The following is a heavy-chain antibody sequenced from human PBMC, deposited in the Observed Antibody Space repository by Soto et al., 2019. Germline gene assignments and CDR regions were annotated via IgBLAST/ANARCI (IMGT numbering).Heavy chain of an antibody. V-gene: IGHV1-69*01. D-gene: IGHD2-21*01. CDR2: ISPIFGTP. J-gene: IGHJ4*02. Sequence: QVQLVQSGAEVKKPGSSVTVSCKASGGTFSSYTINWVRQAPGQGLEWMAGISPIFGTPIYAQKFKDRVTMTADESAMTACMEMNRLTSEDTAVYYCARVIVGSRLSLDYWGEGNLVTIS. CDR3: ARVIVGSRLSLDY. CDR1: GGTFSSYT.